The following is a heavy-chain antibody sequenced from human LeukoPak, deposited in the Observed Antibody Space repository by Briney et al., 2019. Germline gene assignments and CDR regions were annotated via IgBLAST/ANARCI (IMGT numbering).Heavy chain of an antibody. J-gene: IGHJ4*02. D-gene: IGHD3-3*01. CDR1: GGSISSSSYY. CDR2: INHSGST. CDR3: ARGVYYDFWSGYYRGRFYYGLDY. V-gene: IGHV4-39*07. Sequence: SETLSLTCTVSGGSISSSSYYWGWIRQPPGKGLEWIGEINHSGSTNYNPSLKSRVTIFVDTSKNQFSLKLSSVTAADTAVYYCARGVYYDFWSGYYRGRFYYGLDYWGQGTLVTVSS.